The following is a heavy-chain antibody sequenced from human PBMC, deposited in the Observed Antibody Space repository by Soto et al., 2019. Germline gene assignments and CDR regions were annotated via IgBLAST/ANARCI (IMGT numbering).Heavy chain of an antibody. D-gene: IGHD2-8*02. V-gene: IGHV2-5*02. CDR2: ICWDDDK. Sequence: SGPTLVNPTQTLTLTCTFSGFSLSTSGVGVGWIRQPPGKALEWLALICWDDDKRYSPSLKNRLTITKVTSKNQVVLTMTNVDPVDTGTYYCAAAPYFTGANCPGDYSVWGRGSTVTVSS. CDR3: AAAPYFTGANCPGDYSV. J-gene: IGHJ6*02. CDR1: GFSLSTSGVG.